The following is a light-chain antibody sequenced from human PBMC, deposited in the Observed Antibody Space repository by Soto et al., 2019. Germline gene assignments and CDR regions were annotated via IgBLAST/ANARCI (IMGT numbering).Light chain of an antibody. Sequence: EIMMTQSPATLSVSPWERATLSCRASQSVRSNLAWHQQKPGQTPRLLVYGASSRATGIPDRFSGSGSGTDFTLTISNLEPEDFAVYYCQQHISWPLTFGGGTKVDIK. V-gene: IGKV3D-15*01. CDR1: QSVRSN. CDR3: QQHISWPLT. CDR2: GAS. J-gene: IGKJ4*01.